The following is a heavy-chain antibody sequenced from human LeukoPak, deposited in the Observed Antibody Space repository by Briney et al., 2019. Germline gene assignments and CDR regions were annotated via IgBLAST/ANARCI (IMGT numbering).Heavy chain of an antibody. V-gene: IGHV4-30-4*01. CDR2: IYYSGST. CDR3: ARDGSYTVVRGVPYNWFDP. CDR1: GGSISSGDYY. Sequence: PSETLSLTCTVSGGSISSGDYYWSWIRQPPGKGLEWIGYIYYSGSTYYNPSLKSRVTISVDTSKNQFSLKLSSVTAADTAVYYCARDGSYTVVRGVPYNWFDPWGQGTLVTVSS. J-gene: IGHJ5*02. D-gene: IGHD3-10*01.